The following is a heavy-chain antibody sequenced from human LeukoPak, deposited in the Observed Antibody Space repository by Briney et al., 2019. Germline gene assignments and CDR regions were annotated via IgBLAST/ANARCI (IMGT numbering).Heavy chain of an antibody. CDR1: GYTFTSYY. CDR2: INPSGGST. J-gene: IGHJ5*02. Sequence: ASVKVSCKASGYTFTSYYMHWVRQAPGQGLEWMGIINPSGGSTSYAQKFQGGVTMTRDTSTSTVYMELSSLRSEDTAVYYCARGPGMIVVVTRFDPWGQGTLVTVSS. D-gene: IGHD3-22*01. CDR3: ARGPGMIVVVTRFDP. V-gene: IGHV1-46*01.